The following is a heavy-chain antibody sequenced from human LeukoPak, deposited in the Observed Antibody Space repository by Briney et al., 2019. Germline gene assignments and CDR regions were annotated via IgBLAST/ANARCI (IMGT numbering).Heavy chain of an antibody. Sequence: ASETLSLTCTVSGGSISTYYWTWIRQPPGKGLEWIGYIYYSGSTDYSGTTNYNPSLKSRVTISVDTSKNQFSLKLSSVTAADTAVYYCAREDSSSRDAYYFDYWGQGTLVTVSS. CDR2: IYYSGST. D-gene: IGHD6-6*01. V-gene: IGHV4-59*12. J-gene: IGHJ4*02. CDR1: GGSISTYY. CDR3: AREDSSSRDAYYFDY.